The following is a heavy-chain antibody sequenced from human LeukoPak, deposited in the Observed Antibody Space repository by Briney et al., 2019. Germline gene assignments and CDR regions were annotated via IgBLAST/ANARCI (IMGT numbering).Heavy chain of an antibody. CDR1: GFTFSNAW. J-gene: IGHJ4*02. CDR3: TETYYYGSESLDY. CDR2: IKSKTDGGTT. Sequence: GGSLRLSCAASGFTFSNAWMSWVRQAPGKGLEWVGRIKSKTDGGTTDCAAPVKGRFTISRDDSKNTLYLQMNSLKTEDTAIYYCTETYYYGSESLDYWGQGTLVTVSS. D-gene: IGHD3-10*01. V-gene: IGHV3-15*01.